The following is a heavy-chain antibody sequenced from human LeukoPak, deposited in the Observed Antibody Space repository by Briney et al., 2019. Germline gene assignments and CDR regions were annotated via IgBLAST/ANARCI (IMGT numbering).Heavy chain of an antibody. D-gene: IGHD3-10*01. CDR3: ARDHYYGSGSENYYYYYGMDV. V-gene: IGHV1-69*04. J-gene: IGHJ6*02. CDR1: GGTFSSYA. CDR2: IIPILGIA. Sequence: SVKVSCEASGGTFSSYAISWVRQAPGQGLEWMGRIIPILGIANYAQKFQGRVTITADKSTSTAYMELSSLRSEDTAVYYCARDHYYGSGSENYYYYYGMDVWGQGTTVTVSS.